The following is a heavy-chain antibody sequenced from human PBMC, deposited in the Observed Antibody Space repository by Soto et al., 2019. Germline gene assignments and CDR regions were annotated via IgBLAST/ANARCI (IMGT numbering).Heavy chain of an antibody. V-gene: IGHV1-69*13. D-gene: IGHD5-18*01. Sequence: SVKVSCKASVATLSTHGISWVRQAPGQGLEWVGGTIPIIGTTDYAEKFQGRVKITADESTTTSYMELSSLRPDDTAVYYCAAGDSSDTGDYWGQGTLVTVSS. CDR2: TIPIIGTT. J-gene: IGHJ4*02. CDR1: VATLSTHG. CDR3: AAGDSSDTGDY.